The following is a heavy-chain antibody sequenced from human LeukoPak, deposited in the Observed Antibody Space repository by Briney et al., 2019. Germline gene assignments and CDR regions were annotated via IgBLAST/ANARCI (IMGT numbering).Heavy chain of an antibody. J-gene: IGHJ1*01. D-gene: IGHD3-22*01. CDR2: ISSSSSYI. Sequence: PGGSLRLSCAASGFTFSSYSMNWVRQAPGKGLEWVSSISSSSSYIYYADSVKGRFTISRDNAKNSLYLQMNSLRAEDTAVYYCARDPSYYYDSSGYSPRYFQHWGQGTLVTVSS. V-gene: IGHV3-21*01. CDR3: ARDPSYYYDSSGYSPRYFQH. CDR1: GFTFSSYS.